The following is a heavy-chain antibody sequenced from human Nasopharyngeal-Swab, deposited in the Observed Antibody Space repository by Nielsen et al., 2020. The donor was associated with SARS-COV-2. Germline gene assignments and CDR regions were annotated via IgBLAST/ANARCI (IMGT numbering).Heavy chain of an antibody. V-gene: IGHV3-7*01. CDR1: GLNFNGHS. D-gene: IGHD3-9*01. CDR3: AREYFFRLDG. CDR2: INPDGSAK. Sequence: GGSLRLSCATSGLNFNGHSMSWVRQPPGKGLEWLAKINPDGSAKFYDDSVRGRFTISRDNAQSSLFLQMNSLTVDDTGVYYCAREYFFRLDGWGQGTLVTVSS. J-gene: IGHJ4*02.